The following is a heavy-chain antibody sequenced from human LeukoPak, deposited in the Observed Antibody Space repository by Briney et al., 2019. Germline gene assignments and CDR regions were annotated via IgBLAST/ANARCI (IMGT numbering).Heavy chain of an antibody. CDR1: GLTFNSYD. CDR3: ARDYYGSGSYGWFDP. Sequence: GGSLRLSCAASGLTFNSYDMHWVRQAPGKGLEWVTFIRHDGSTKYYADSVKGRFIISRDNSKNTLYLQMNSLRAEDTAVYFCARDYYGSGSYGWFDPWGQGTLVTVSS. V-gene: IGHV3-30*02. J-gene: IGHJ5*02. D-gene: IGHD3-10*01. CDR2: IRHDGSTK.